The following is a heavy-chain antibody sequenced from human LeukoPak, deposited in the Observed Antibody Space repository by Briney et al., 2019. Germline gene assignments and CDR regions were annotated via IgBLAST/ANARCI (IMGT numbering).Heavy chain of an antibody. CDR1: GFAFSNYA. V-gene: IGHV3-64D*06. CDR3: VKGTSTKYYYYGMDV. Sequence: GGSLRLSCSASGFAFSNYATHWVRQAPGKGLEYVAGINSNGGSTFYADSVKGRFTMSGDNSKNTLYLQMSSLRAEDTAVYYCVKGTSTKYYYYGMDVWGQGTTVTVSS. D-gene: IGHD2-2*01. CDR2: INSNGGST. J-gene: IGHJ6*02.